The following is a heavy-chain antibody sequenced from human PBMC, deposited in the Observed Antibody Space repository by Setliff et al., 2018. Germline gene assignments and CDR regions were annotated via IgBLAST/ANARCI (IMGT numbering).Heavy chain of an antibody. J-gene: IGHJ4*02. Sequence: GGSLRLSCAASGFTFSHFAVTWVRQSPGRGLEWVSSISGSGATNYADSVKGRFTISRDNSKNTLYLQMNSLRAEDTAIYYCAKDGVGPTFTYFFDYWGQGSQVTVSS. CDR3: AKDGVGPTFTYFFDY. CDR1: GFTFSHFA. CDR2: ISGSGAT. D-gene: IGHD1-26*01. V-gene: IGHV3-23*01.